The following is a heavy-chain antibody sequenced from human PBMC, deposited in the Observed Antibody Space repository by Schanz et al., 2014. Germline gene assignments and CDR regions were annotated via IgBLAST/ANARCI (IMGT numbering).Heavy chain of an antibody. J-gene: IGHJ6*03. CDR2: ISAYTNNT. Sequence: GPEVKEPGASVKVSCEASRYTFNTYGLNWVRQAPGQGLEWMGWISAYTNNTNYAQKVQGRVTMTRNTSISTAYMELSSLRSEDTAVYYCASTYCSSTSCYTGYYYMDVWGKWTTVTVSS. CDR1: RYTFNTYG. CDR3: ASTYCSSTSCYTGYYYMDV. D-gene: IGHD2-2*02. V-gene: IGHV1-18*01.